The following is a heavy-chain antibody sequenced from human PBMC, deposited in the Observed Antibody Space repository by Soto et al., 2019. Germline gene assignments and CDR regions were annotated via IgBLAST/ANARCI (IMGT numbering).Heavy chain of an antibody. J-gene: IGHJ5*02. D-gene: IGHD6-13*01. CDR3: ARAAVASSSFPETRWFDP. CDR1: GGSISSGCYY. Sequence: PSETLSLTCTVSGGSISSGCYYWSWIRQHPGKGLEWIGYIYYSGSTYYNPSLKSRVTISVDTSKNQFSLKLSSVTAADTAVYYCARAAVASSSFPETRWFDPWGQGTLVTVSS. V-gene: IGHV4-31*03. CDR2: IYYSGST.